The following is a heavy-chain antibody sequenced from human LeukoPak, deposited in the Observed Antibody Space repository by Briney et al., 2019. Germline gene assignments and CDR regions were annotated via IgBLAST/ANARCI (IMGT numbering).Heavy chain of an antibody. CDR1: GGSFSGYY. CDR3: ARSPTITIFGVAKGSFDY. V-gene: IGHV4-34*01. CDR2: INHSGST. J-gene: IGHJ4*02. D-gene: IGHD3-3*01. Sequence: TSETLSLTCAVYGGSFSGYYWSWIRQPPGKGLEWIGEINHSGSTNYNPSLKSRVTISVDTSKTQSSLKLSSVTAADTAVYYCARSPTITIFGVAKGSFDYWGQGTLVTVSS.